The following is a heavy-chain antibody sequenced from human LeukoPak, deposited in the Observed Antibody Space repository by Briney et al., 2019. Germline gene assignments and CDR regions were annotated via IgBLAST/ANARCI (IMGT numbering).Heavy chain of an antibody. CDR3: ARVVYCSSTSCYPFDY. V-gene: IGHV4-4*07. CDR1: GGSISSYY. D-gene: IGHD2-2*01. J-gene: IGHJ4*02. Sequence: SETLSLTCTVSGGSISSYYWSWIRQPAGKGLEWIGRIYTSGSTNYNPSLKSRVTMSVDTSKNQFSLKLSSVTAADTAVYYCARVVYCSSTSCYPFDYWGQGTLVTVSS. CDR2: IYTSGST.